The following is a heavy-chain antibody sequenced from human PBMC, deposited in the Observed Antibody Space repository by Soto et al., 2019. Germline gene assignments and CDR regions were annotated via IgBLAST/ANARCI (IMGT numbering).Heavy chain of an antibody. J-gene: IGHJ4*02. D-gene: IGHD1-20*01. V-gene: IGHV3-15*01. CDR3: TTDLASWYNWNYFDY. Sequence: EVQLVESGGGLVKPGGSLRLSCAASGFTFSNAWMSWVRQAPGKGLEWVGRIKSKTDGGTTDYAAPVKGRFTISRDDSKNTLYLQMNSLKTEDTAVYYCTTDLASWYNWNYFDYWGQGTLVTVSS. CDR2: IKSKTDGGTT. CDR1: GFTFSNAW.